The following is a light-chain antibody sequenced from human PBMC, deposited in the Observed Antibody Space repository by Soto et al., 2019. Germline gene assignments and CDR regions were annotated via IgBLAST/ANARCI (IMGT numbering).Light chain of an antibody. CDR3: TSYTSSETLV. CDR2: EVT. V-gene: IGLV2-14*01. J-gene: IGLJ2*01. Sequence: QSALTQPASVSGSPGQSITISCIGTRSDIGRYNFVSWYQQHPGKAPKLMIYEVTNRPSGVSSRFSGSKSGTTASLTISGLQADDEADYYCTSYTSSETLVFGGGTKLTVL. CDR1: RSDIGRYNF.